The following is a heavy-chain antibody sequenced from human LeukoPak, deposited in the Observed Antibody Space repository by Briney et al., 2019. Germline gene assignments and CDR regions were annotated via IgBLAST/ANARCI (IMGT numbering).Heavy chain of an antibody. V-gene: IGHV4-34*01. CDR2: INHSGST. D-gene: IGHD6-19*01. J-gene: IGHJ4*02. CDR3: ARLGAQAVAGPPPFDY. Sequence: KASETLSLTCAVYGGSFSGYYWSWIRQPPGKGLEWIGEINHSGSTNYNPSLKSRVTISVDTSKNQFSLKLSSVTAADTAVYYCARLGAQAVAGPPPFDYWGQGTLVTVSS. CDR1: GGSFSGYY.